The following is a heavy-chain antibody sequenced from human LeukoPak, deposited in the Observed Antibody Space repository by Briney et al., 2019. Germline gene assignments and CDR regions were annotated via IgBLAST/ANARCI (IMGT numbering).Heavy chain of an antibody. CDR2: IYYSGST. V-gene: IGHV4-59*11. J-gene: IGHJ6*03. Sequence: PSETLSLTCTVSGGSISSHYWSWIRQPPGKGLEWIGYIYYSGSTNYNPPLKSRVTISVDTSKNQFSLKLSSVTAADTAVYYCAREDMDVWGKGTTVTVSS. CDR3: AREDMDV. CDR1: GGSISSHY.